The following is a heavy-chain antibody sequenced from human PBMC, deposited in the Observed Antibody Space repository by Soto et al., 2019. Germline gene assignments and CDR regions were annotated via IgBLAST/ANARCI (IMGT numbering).Heavy chain of an antibody. CDR1: GGSISSGDYY. V-gene: IGHV4-30-4*01. D-gene: IGHD4-17*01. CDR2: IYYSGST. Sequence: SETLSLTCTVSGGSISSGDYYWSWIRQPPGKGLEWIGYIYYSGSTYYNPSLKSRVTISVDTSKNQFSLKLSSVTAADTAVYYCASGGSDYGDYPLLFDYWGQGTLVTVSS. J-gene: IGHJ4*02. CDR3: ASGGSDYGDYPLLFDY.